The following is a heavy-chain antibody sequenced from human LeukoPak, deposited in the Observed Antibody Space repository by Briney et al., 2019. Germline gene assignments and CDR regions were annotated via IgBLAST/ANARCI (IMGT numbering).Heavy chain of an antibody. D-gene: IGHD1-1*01. V-gene: IGHV3-7*04. CDR2: IHPEGNEK. CDR3: ARGDDFSGDH. Sequence: PGGSLRLSCAVSGFTFSNFWMSWVRQAPGRGLEWVANIHPEGNEKYHVESVKGRFTISRDNAKNFLFLQMNGLRVEDTAVYYCARGDDFSGDHWGQGTLVTVSS. J-gene: IGHJ4*02. CDR1: GFTFSNFW.